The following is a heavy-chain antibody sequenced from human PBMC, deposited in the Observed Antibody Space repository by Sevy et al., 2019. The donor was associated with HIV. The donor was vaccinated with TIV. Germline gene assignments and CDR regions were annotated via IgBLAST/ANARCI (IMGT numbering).Heavy chain of an antibody. CDR3: ASQYSSSSNY. V-gene: IGHV3-7*03. D-gene: IGHD6-6*01. Sequence: GGSLRLSCAASGFTFSSYWMGWVRQAPGKGLEWVANIKQDGSEKYYVDSVKVRFTIARDNTKNSLYLQMNSLRAEDTAVYYCASQYSSSSNYWGQGTLVTVSS. CDR1: GFTFSSYW. J-gene: IGHJ4*02. CDR2: IKQDGSEK.